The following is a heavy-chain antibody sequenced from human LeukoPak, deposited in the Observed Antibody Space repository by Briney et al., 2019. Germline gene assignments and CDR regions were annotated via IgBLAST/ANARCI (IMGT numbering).Heavy chain of an antibody. Sequence: ASVKVSCKASGYTFTGYYMHWVRQAPGQGLEWMGWINPNSGGTNYAQKFQGRATMTRDTSISTAYMELSRLRSDDTAVYYCARAVTTDVLVSSHGFDYWGQGTLVTVSS. CDR2: INPNSGGT. J-gene: IGHJ4*02. CDR3: ARAVTTDVLVSSHGFDY. D-gene: IGHD4-17*01. CDR1: GYTFTGYY. V-gene: IGHV1-2*02.